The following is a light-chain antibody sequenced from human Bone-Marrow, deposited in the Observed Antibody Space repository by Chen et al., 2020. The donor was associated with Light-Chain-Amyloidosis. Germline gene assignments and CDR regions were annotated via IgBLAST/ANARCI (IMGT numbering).Light chain of an antibody. J-gene: IGKJ1*01. Sequence: ELVLTQSPHTLALSPGDRVTLSCRASQSVRCSLAWYQQKPGQAPRLLIYDVSNRATGIPARFSGSGSMTDFTLTISSLEPEDFAVYYCQQRSNWPRTFGQGTKVDIK. CDR2: DVS. CDR1: QSVRCS. V-gene: IGKV3-11*01. CDR3: QQRSNWPRT.